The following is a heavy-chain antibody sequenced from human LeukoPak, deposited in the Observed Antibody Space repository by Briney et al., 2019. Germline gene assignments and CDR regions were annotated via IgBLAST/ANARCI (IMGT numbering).Heavy chain of an antibody. CDR1: GFTFSSYA. CDR3: ACSSSWYYFDY. J-gene: IGHJ4*02. D-gene: IGHD6-13*01. Sequence: GGSLRLSCAASGFTFSSYAMHWVRQAPGKGLEWVAVISYDGSNKYYADSVKGRFTISRDNSKNTLYLQMNSLRAEDTAVYYCACSSSWYYFDYWGQGTLVTVSS. V-gene: IGHV3-30*04. CDR2: ISYDGSNK.